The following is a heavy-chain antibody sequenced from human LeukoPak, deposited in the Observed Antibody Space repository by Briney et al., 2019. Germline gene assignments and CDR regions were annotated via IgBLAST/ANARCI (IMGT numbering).Heavy chain of an antibody. CDR1: SGSVSSGSYY. V-gene: IGHV4-61*01. D-gene: IGHD3-22*01. CDR3: ARAKVRWLVDY. J-gene: IGHJ4*02. Sequence: SDTQSLTCTVSSGSVSSGSYYCSWIRQPPAKGLEWIGYIYYSGSTNYNPSLKIRVTISVDTSKNQFSLKLSSVTAADTAVYYCARAKVRWLVDYWGQGTLVTVSS. CDR2: IYYSGST.